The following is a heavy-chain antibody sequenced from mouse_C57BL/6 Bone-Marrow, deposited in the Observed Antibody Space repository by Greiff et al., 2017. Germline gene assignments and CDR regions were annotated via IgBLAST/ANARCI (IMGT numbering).Heavy chain of an antibody. CDR3: AREEGFAY. CDR2: ISNGGGST. J-gene: IGHJ3*01. Sequence: EVHLVESGGGLVQPGGSLKLSCAASGFTFSDYYMHWVRQTPEKRLEWVAYISNGGGSTYYPDTVKGRFTISRDNAKNTLYLQMSRLKSEDTAMYYCAREEGFAYWGQGTLVTVSA. V-gene: IGHV5-12*01. CDR1: GFTFSDYY.